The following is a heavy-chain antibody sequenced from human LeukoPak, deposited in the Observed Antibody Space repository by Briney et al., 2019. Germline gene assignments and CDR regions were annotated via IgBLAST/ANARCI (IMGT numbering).Heavy chain of an antibody. CDR3: ARDSDSSSWYRLDP. V-gene: IGHV1-2*02. Sequence: ASVKVSCKASGYTFTGYYMHWVRQAPGQGLEWMGWINPNSGGTNYAQKFQGRVTMTRDMSISTAYMELSRLRSDDTAVYYCARDSDSSSWYRLDPWGQGTLVTVSS. CDR1: GYTFTGYY. D-gene: IGHD6-13*01. J-gene: IGHJ5*02. CDR2: INPNSGGT.